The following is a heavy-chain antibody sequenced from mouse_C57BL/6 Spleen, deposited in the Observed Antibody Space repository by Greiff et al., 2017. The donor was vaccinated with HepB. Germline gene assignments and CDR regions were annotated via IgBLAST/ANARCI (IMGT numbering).Heavy chain of an antibody. Sequence: VQLQQSGAELVKPGASVKLSCKASGYTFTSYWMHWVKQRPGQGLEWIGMIHPNSGSTNYNEKFKSKATLTVDKSSSTAYMQLSSLTSEDSAVYYCARRGTTVVATGAMDYWGQGTSVTVSS. D-gene: IGHD1-1*01. CDR3: ARRGTTVVATGAMDY. J-gene: IGHJ4*01. V-gene: IGHV1-64*01. CDR1: GYTFTSYW. CDR2: IHPNSGST.